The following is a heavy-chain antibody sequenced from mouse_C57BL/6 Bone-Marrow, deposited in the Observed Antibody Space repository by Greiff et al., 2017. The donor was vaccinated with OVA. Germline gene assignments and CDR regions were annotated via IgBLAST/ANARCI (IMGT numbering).Heavy chain of an antibody. J-gene: IGHJ4*01. V-gene: IGHV5-4*01. Sequence: DVHLVESGGGLVKPGGSLKLSCAASGFTFSSYAMSWVRQTPEKRLEWVATLSDGGSYTYYPDNVKGRFTISRDNAKNNLYLQMSHLKSEDTAMYYCARSAMDYWGQGTSVTVSS. CDR3: ARSAMDY. CDR2: LSDGGSYT. CDR1: GFTFSSYA.